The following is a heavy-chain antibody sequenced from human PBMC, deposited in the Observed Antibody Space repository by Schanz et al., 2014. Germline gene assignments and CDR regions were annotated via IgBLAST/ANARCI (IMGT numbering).Heavy chain of an antibody. Sequence: EVQLVESGGGLVQPGGSLRLSCAASGFTFSDYYMSWIRQAPGKGLEWVSSISHSGGSKYYADSVKGRFTISRDNSENTLYLRMKGLRAEDTAVYYCAKGRRGYFDSSGSYWGTFDFWGQGTLVSVSS. CDR3: AKGRRGYFDSSGSYWGTFDF. CDR2: ISHSGGSK. J-gene: IGHJ4*02. D-gene: IGHD3-22*01. V-gene: IGHV3-23*04. CDR1: GFTFSDYY.